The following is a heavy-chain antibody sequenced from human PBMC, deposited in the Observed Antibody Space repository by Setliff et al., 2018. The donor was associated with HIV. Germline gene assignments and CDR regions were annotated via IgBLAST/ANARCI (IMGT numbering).Heavy chain of an antibody. J-gene: IGHJ4*02. CDR1: GYTFTNYG. Sequence: ASVKVSCKASGYTFTNYGISWVRQAPGQGLEWMGWINPNSGDTNYAQKFQGRVTMTTDTSISTAYMELSRLRSDDTAVYYCARHSTQYSSSSYIDYWGQGTLVTVSS. CDR2: INPNSGDT. V-gene: IGHV1-2*02. CDR3: ARHSTQYSSSSYIDY. D-gene: IGHD6-6*01.